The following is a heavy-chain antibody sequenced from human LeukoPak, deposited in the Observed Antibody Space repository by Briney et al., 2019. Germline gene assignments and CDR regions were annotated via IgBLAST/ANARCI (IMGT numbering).Heavy chain of an antibody. CDR3: ARENSGSYREFDY. D-gene: IGHD1-26*01. CDR2: IYYSGST. Sequence: SQTLSLTCTVSGGSISSGGYYWSWIRQHPGKGLEWIGYIYYSGSTNYNASLKSQVSMSVDTSKNQFSPKLSSVTAADTAVFYCARENSGSYREFDYWGQGTLVTVSS. V-gene: IGHV4-31*01. J-gene: IGHJ4*02. CDR1: GGSISSGGYY.